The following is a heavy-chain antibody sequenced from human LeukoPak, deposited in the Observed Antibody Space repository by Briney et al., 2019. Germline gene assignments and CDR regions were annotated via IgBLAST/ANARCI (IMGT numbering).Heavy chain of an antibody. J-gene: IGHJ4*02. CDR3: ATPPNGGDLNYYFDC. CDR1: GFTFSSYG. D-gene: IGHD2-21*01. CDR2: IRYDGSNH. V-gene: IGHV3-30*02. Sequence: GGSLRLSCAASGFTFSSYGVHWVRQAPGKGLEWVSFIRYDGSNHYYADSVKGRFTTSRDNSKSTLYLQMNSLRAEDTAVYYCATPPNGGDLNYYFDCWGQGTLVTVSS.